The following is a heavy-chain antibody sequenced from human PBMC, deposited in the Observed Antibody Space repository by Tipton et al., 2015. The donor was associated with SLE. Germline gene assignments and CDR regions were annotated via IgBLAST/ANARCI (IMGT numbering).Heavy chain of an antibody. V-gene: IGHV3-74*01. CDR3: VRGASWD. D-gene: IGHD3-16*01. CDR1: GFTFSTYW. CDR2: INSDGSKI. Sequence: SLRLSCAASGFTFSTYWMHWVRQVPGKGLVWVSNINSDGSKIYYADSVKGRFTISGDNAKNTLYLEMDSLRPEDTAIYYCVRGASWDWGQGALVTVSS. J-gene: IGHJ4*02.